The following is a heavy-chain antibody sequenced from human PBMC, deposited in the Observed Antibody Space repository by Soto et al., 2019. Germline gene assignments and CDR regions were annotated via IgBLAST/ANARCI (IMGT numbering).Heavy chain of an antibody. CDR3: AREGPYYDFWSGYYRNWFDP. CDR1: GFTFSSYS. CDR2: ISSSSSYI. V-gene: IGHV3-21*01. Sequence: EVQLVESGGGLVKPGGSLRLSCAASGFTFSSYSMNWVRRAPGKGLEWVSSISSSSSYIYYADSVKGRFTISRDNAKNSLYLQMNSLRAEDTAVYYCAREGPYYDFWSGYYRNWFDPWGQGTLVTVSS. J-gene: IGHJ5*02. D-gene: IGHD3-3*01.